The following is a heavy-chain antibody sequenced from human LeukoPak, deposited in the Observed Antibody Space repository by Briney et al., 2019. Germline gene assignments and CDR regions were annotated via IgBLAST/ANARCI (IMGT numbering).Heavy chain of an antibody. CDR1: GFIFKNFA. Sequence: GGSLRLSCGASGFIFKNFAMHWVRQAPGKGLEWVSLIRSGGIEKFYADSVKGRFTVSRDNSKNTLYLQMNSLSIEDTVIYYCTKDSTKWSFDSWGQGALVTVSS. V-gene: IGHV3-30*02. CDR3: TKDSTKWSFDS. CDR2: IRSGGIEK. J-gene: IGHJ4*02. D-gene: IGHD2-15*01.